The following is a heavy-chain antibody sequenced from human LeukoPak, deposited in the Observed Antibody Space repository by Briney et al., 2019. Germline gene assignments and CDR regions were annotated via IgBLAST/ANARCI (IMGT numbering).Heavy chain of an antibody. CDR2: IYHRGST. CDR1: GYSISSGYY. D-gene: IGHD6-19*01. CDR3: ARDSGSGWPIDY. J-gene: IGHJ4*02. V-gene: IGHV4-38-2*02. Sequence: PSETLSLTCAVSGYSISSGYYWGWIRQPPGKGLGWIGSIYHRGSTYYNPSLKSRVTISVDTSKNQFSLKLSSVTAADTAVYYCARDSGSGWPIDYWGQGTLVTVSS.